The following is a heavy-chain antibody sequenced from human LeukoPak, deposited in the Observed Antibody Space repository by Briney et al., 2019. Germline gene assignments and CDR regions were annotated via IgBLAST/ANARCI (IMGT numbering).Heavy chain of an antibody. V-gene: IGHV1-2*02. CDR3: ARDQGLSSRPVTTSLSNY. J-gene: IGHJ4*02. D-gene: IGHD4-17*01. CDR2: IKPNSGGT. CDR1: GYTFTDYY. Sequence: ASVKVSCNVSGYTFTDYYMHWVRQAPGQGLEWMGWIKPNSGGTNYAQMFQGRVTMTRDTSISTAYMELSRLRSDDTAVYYCARDQGLSSRPVTTSLSNYWGQGTLVTVSS.